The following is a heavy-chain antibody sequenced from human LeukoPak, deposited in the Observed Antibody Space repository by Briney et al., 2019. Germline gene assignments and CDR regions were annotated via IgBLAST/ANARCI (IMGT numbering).Heavy chain of an antibody. CDR2: IRYDGSNK. CDR1: GFTFSSYG. Sequence: GGSLRLSCAASGFTFSSYGMHWVRQAPGKGLEWVAFIRYDGSNKYYADSVKGRFTISRDNSKNTLYLQMYSLRAEDTAVYYCANDGDWTKALDYWGQGTLVTVSS. D-gene: IGHD2-21*01. CDR3: ANDGDWTKALDY. V-gene: IGHV3-30*02. J-gene: IGHJ4*02.